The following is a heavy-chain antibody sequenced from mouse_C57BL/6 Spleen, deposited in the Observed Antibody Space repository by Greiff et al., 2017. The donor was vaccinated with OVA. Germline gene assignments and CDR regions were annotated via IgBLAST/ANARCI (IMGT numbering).Heavy chain of an antibody. CDR1: GYTFTGYW. Sequence: LQESGAELVKPGASVKLSCKASGYTFTGYWMQWVKQRPGQGLEWIGEIDPSDSYTNYNQKFKGKATLTVDTSSSTAYMQLSSLTSEDSAVYYCARTGTPDYAMDYWGQGTSVTVSS. CDR3: ARTGTPDYAMDY. D-gene: IGHD4-1*01. V-gene: IGHV1-50*01. CDR2: IDPSDSYT. J-gene: IGHJ4*01.